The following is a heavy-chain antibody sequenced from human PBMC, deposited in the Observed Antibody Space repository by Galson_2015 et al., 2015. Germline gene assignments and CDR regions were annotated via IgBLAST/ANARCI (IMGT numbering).Heavy chain of an antibody. CDR3: SRLAANGVTVVARISMDV. CDR1: GFTFGDYT. V-gene: IGHV3-49*03. CDR2: IRSKTYGGTA. D-gene: IGHD6-25*01. J-gene: IGHJ6*02. Sequence: SLRLSCAASGFTFGDYTMNWFRQPPGKGLEWVGFIRSKTYGGTAGYAASVKGRFTISRDDSKSIAYLQMNSLKIEDTGVYYCSRLAANGVTVVARISMDVWGQGTTVTVSS.